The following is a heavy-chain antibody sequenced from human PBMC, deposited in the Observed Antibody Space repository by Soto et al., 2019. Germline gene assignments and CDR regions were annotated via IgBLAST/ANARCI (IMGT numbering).Heavy chain of an antibody. D-gene: IGHD5-12*01. CDR3: ARDYEGYSGYEPFDY. Sequence: QVQLVQSGAEVKKPGASVKVSCKASGYTFTSYGISWVRQAPGQGLEWMGWISAYNGNTNYAQKLQGRVTMTTDTSXXTAYMELRSLRSDDTAVYYCARDYEGYSGYEPFDYWGQGTLVTVSS. CDR2: ISAYNGNT. J-gene: IGHJ4*02. V-gene: IGHV1-18*01. CDR1: GYTFTSYG.